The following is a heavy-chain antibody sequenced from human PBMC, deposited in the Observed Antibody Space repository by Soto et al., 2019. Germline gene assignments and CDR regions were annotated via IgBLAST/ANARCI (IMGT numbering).Heavy chain of an antibody. CDR3: ARMGLHIGELSRNGFDL. J-gene: IGHJ5*02. V-gene: IGHV4-31*03. D-gene: IGHD3-16*02. CDR1: AGSITSANYY. Sequence: QVQLQESVPGLVKPSQTLSLSCSISAGSITSANYYCTWILLFPGKGLEWIGYLYSSGTTHYNPSLNSRATISLDTSNNQFSLEVKSETAADTAVYYCARMGLHIGELSRNGFDLRGQGFLVSVSS. CDR2: LYSSGTT.